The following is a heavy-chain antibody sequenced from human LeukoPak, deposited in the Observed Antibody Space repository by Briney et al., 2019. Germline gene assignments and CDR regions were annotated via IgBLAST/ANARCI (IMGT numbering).Heavy chain of an antibody. Sequence: GGSLRLSCVASEFTFSNYWLHWVRQAPGKGPVWVSRINSDGSNTIYADSVKGRFTISRDNAKNTVYLQMNSLRVEDTAIYYCARGGFGHNMDVWGKGTTVTVSS. J-gene: IGHJ6*03. CDR3: ARGGFGHNMDV. V-gene: IGHV3-74*01. D-gene: IGHD3-3*01. CDR1: EFTFSNYW. CDR2: INSDGSNT.